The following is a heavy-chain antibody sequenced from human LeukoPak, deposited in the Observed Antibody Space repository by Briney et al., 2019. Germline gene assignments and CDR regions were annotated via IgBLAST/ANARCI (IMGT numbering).Heavy chain of an antibody. CDR3: ARPETQYSSGLDGFDI. D-gene: IGHD6-19*01. CDR1: GFTFSTYW. J-gene: IGHJ3*02. V-gene: IGHV3-74*01. CDR2: INSDGSRT. Sequence: GGSLRLSCAASGFTFSTYWMHWVRQAPGKGLVWVSRINSDGSRTTYADSVKGRFTISRDNAKNTLYQQMNSLRTEDTAVYYCARPETQYSSGLDGFDIWGQGTMVTVSS.